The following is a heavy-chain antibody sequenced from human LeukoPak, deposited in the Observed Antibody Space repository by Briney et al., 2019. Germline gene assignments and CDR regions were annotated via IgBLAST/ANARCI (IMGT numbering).Heavy chain of an antibody. CDR3: ARGRPLGPNTVATETAFDY. V-gene: IGHV1-46*01. CDR2: INPSGGST. J-gene: IGHJ4*02. CDR1: GYTFTSYY. Sequence: ASVKVSCKASGYTFTSYYMHWVRQAPGQGLEWMGIINPSGGSTSYAQKFQGRVTMTRDTSTSTVYMELSSLRSEDTAVYYCARGRPLGPNTVATETAFDYWGQGTLVTVSS. D-gene: IGHD5-12*01.